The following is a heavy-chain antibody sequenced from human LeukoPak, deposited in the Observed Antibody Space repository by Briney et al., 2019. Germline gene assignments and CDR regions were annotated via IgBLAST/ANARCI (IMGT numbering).Heavy chain of an antibody. CDR2: IIPIFGTA. V-gene: IGHV1-69*05. D-gene: IGHD5-24*01. CDR1: GGTFSSYA. J-gene: IGHJ4*02. Sequence: SVKVSCEASGGTFSSYAISWVRQAPGQGLEWMGGIIPIFGTANYAQKFQGRGTITTDESTSTAYMELSSLRSEDTAVYYCATRRDGSNLFDYWGQGTLVTVSS. CDR3: ATRRDGSNLFDY.